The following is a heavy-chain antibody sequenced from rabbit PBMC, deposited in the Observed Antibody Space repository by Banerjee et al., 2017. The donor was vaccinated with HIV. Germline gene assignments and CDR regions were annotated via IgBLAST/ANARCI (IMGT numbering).Heavy chain of an antibody. CDR2: IYNGDGST. V-gene: IGHV1S45*01. CDR3: AGDQAGDGGGGYARFGL. CDR1: GFDFSSNA. D-gene: IGHD6-1*01. Sequence: QQQLEESGGGLVKPEGSLTLTCKASGFDFSSNAMCWVRQAPGKGLEWIACIYNGDGSTYYASWAKGRFTISKTSSTTVTLQTTSLTAADTATYFCAGDQAGDGGGGYARFGLWGPGTLVTVS. J-gene: IGHJ6*01.